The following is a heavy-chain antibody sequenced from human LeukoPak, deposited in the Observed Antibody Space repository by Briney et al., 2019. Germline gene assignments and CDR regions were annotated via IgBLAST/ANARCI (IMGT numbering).Heavy chain of an antibody. CDR3: AREGTSGYGNYYFDS. V-gene: IGHV1-2*06. CDR2: INPDSGGT. J-gene: IGHJ4*02. Sequence: GASVKVSCKASGYTFTGYYLHWVRQAPRQGLEWMGRINPDSGGTNYAQTFQGRVTMTRDTSISTAYMELSRLRSDDTAVYYCAREGTSGYGNYYFDSWGQGTLVTVSS. CDR1: GYTFTGYY. D-gene: IGHD5-12*01.